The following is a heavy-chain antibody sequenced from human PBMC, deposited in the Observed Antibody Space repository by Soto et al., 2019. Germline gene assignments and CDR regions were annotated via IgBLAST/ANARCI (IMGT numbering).Heavy chain of an antibody. CDR3: AKGYDFWSGYYKSGNYFDY. Sequence: SLRLSCAASGFTFSSYGMHWVRQAPGKGLEWVAVISYDGSNKYYADSVKGRFTISRDNSKNTLYLQMNSLRAEDTAVYYCAKGYDFWSGYYKSGNYFDYWGQGTLVTVSS. CDR1: GFTFSSYG. CDR2: ISYDGSNK. J-gene: IGHJ4*02. D-gene: IGHD3-3*01. V-gene: IGHV3-30*18.